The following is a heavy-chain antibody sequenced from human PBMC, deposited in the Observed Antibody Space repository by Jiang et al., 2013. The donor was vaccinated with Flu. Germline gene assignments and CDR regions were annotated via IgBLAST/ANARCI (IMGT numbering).Heavy chain of an antibody. CDR3: ASGWIFGVARPFDY. Sequence: SGAEVRKPGASVKVSCKASGYTFTGYYLHWVRQAPGEGLEWMGYINPDNGDTNYAQTFQGRVTMTRDTSINTAYMELSRLKSDDTAVYYCASGWIFGVARPFDYWGQGSLVTVSS. CDR1: GYTFTGYY. J-gene: IGHJ4*02. D-gene: IGHD3-3*01. V-gene: IGHV1-2*02. CDR2: INPDNGDT.